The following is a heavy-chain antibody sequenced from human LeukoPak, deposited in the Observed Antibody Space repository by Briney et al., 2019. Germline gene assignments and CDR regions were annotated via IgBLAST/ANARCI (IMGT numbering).Heavy chain of an antibody. CDR1: GFTFSSYA. CDR3: SVRDQHCSGSGCLP. Sequence: GGSLRLSCAASGFTFSSYAMSWARQAPGKGLEWVSDISGTGVSTYYADSVKGRFSISRDNYKNTLYLQMYSLRAEDTAVYYCSVRDQHCSGSGCLPWGQGTLVTVSS. J-gene: IGHJ5*02. CDR2: ISGTGVST. V-gene: IGHV3-23*01. D-gene: IGHD2-15*01.